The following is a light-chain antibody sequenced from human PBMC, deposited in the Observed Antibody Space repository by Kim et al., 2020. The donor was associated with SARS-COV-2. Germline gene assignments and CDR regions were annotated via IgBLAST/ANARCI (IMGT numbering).Light chain of an antibody. CDR1: SNDAGAQE. CDR3: SAWDSRLSAWV. J-gene: IGLJ3*02. Sequence: QTPHLTCMATSNDAGAQEAARMQQHQGPPTKALSDRNNNRPSGISGRLSASRSGNTASLTITGLQPEDEADYYCSAWDSRLSAWVFGGGTQLSVL. V-gene: IGLV10-54*01. CDR2: RNN.